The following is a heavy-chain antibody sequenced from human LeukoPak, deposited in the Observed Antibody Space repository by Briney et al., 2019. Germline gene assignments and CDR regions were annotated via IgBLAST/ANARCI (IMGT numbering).Heavy chain of an antibody. J-gene: IGHJ4*02. V-gene: IGHV3-7*01. CDR2: IKQDGKGK. Sequence: GGSLRLSCAASGFTFSSYWMSWVRQAPGKGLEWVANIKQDGKGKYYLDSVKGRFTISRDNAKKSLYLQMNSLRAEDTAVYYCTRVVLVGTTYSYFDYWGQGTLVTVSS. CDR3: TRVVLVGTTYSYFDY. CDR1: GFTFSSYW. D-gene: IGHD1-26*01.